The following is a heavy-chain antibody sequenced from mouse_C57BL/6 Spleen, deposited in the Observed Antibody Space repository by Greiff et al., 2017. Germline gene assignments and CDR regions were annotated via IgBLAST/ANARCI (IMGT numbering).Heavy chain of an antibody. CDR3: ARYYDYDGY. CDR1: GYTFTDYY. V-gene: IGHV1-19*01. D-gene: IGHD2-4*01. J-gene: IGHJ2*01. CDR2: INPYNGGT. Sequence: VQLQQSGPVLVKPGASVKMSCKASGYTFTDYYMNWVKQSHGKSLEWIGVINPYNGGTSYNQKFKGKATLTVDKSSSTAYMELNSLTSEDSAVYYCARYYDYDGYWGQGTTLTVSS.